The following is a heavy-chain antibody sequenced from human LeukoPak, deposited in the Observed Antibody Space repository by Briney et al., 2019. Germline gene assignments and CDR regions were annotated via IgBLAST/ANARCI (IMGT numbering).Heavy chain of an antibody. D-gene: IGHD1-26*01. J-gene: IGHJ4*02. Sequence: GGSLRLSCATSGFTFSNYEMSWVRQTPGKGLEWVSYISSSGSSTYYADSVKGRFNISRDNAKSSLCLQMDSLRAGDTAVYYCAREDGSQLDYWGRGTLVTVSS. CDR2: ISSSGSST. CDR3: AREDGSQLDY. CDR1: GFTFSNYE. V-gene: IGHV3-48*03.